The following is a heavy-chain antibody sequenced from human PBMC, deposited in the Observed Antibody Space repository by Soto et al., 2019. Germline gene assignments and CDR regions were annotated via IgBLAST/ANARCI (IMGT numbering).Heavy chain of an antibody. CDR2: ISAYNGNT. J-gene: IGHJ5*02. D-gene: IGHD3-10*01. CDR3: ARVYYYGSGSSNWFDP. CDR1: GYTFTSYG. V-gene: IGHV1-18*01. Sequence: ASVKVSCKSSGYTFTSYGISWVRQAPGQGLEWMGWISAYNGNTNYAQKQQGRVTMTTDTSTSTAYMELRSLRSDDTAVFYCARVYYYGSGSSNWFDPWGQGTLVTVSS.